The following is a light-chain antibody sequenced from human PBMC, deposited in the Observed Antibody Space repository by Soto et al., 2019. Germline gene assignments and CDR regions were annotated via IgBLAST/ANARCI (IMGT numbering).Light chain of an antibody. CDR2: GAS. V-gene: IGKV3-15*01. J-gene: IGKJ3*01. Sequence: EIVMTQSPATLSVSPGDRATLSCTASQSVNSDLAWYQQKPGQSPRLLIYGASTRATGVPARFSGSGSGTEFTLTITSLQSEDFAIYYCQQYNNWPPEVTFGPGTKVDIK. CDR1: QSVNSD. CDR3: QQYNNWPPEVT.